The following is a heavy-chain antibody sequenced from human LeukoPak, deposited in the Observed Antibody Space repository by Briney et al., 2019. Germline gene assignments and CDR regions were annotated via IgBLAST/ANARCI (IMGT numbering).Heavy chain of an antibody. Sequence: PGGSLRLSCAASGFTFSSYEMNWVRQAPGKGLEWVSYISSSGSTIYYADSVKGRFTISRDNAKNSLCLQMNSLRAEDTAVYYCAREEDTAMVTHSYYFDYWGQGTLVTVSS. CDR3: AREEDTAMVTHSYYFDY. CDR1: GFTFSSYE. V-gene: IGHV3-48*03. D-gene: IGHD5-18*01. CDR2: ISSSGSTI. J-gene: IGHJ4*02.